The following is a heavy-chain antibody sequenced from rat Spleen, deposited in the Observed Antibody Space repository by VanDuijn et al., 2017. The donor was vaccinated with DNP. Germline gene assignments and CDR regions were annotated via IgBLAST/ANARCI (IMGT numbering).Heavy chain of an antibody. J-gene: IGHJ2*01. V-gene: IGHV5S10*01. CDR1: GFTLSDYN. Sequence: EVQLVESGGGLLQPGRSLKLACVVSGFTLSDYNMAWVRQAPKKGLEWVATIIYDGSRTFYRDSVRGRFTISRDNAKRTLSLQMDSLRSEDTATYYCATTTEGIGFDYWGQGVMVTVSS. D-gene: IGHD1-11*01. CDR2: IIYDGSRT. CDR3: ATTTEGIGFDY.